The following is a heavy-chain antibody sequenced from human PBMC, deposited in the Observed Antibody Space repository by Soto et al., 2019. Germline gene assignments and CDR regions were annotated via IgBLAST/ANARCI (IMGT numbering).Heavy chain of an antibody. CDR3: ARRLYNSRDAFDI. CDR1: GGPISSSSYY. D-gene: IGHD3-22*01. V-gene: IGHV4-39*01. CDR2: VYYSGST. Sequence: QLQLQESGPGLVKPSETLSLTCSVSGGPISSSSYYWGWIRQPPGKGLEWIGTVYYSGSTYYNPSLKSRLTISVDTSKNQFSLMLSSVTAADTAVYYCARRLYNSRDAFDIWGQGTMVTVSS. J-gene: IGHJ3*02.